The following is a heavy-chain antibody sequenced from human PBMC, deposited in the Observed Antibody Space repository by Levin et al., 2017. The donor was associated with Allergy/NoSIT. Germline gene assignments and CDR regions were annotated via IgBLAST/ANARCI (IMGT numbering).Heavy chain of an antibody. CDR1: GFTFSDFV. Sequence: GGSLRLSCAASGFTFSDFVMSWVRQAPGKGLDWVSAIGTHGAGIHYADSVRGRFTISRDNSKNTLYLQMNSLTVEDTAVYYCVRGDRNSGWMSWGQGTLVTVS. D-gene: IGHD5-12*01. V-gene: IGHV3-23*01. CDR3: VRGDRNSGWMS. J-gene: IGHJ5*02. CDR2: IGTHGAGI.